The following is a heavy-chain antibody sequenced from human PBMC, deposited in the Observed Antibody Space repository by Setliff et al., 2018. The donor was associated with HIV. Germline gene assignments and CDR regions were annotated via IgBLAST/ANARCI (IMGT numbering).Heavy chain of an antibody. CDR3: ASRGRSGWLWGGFVS. D-gene: IGHD6-19*01. Sequence: SETLSLTCNVSGGSISTSSYYWIWVRQPPGEGLEWIGNIYYSGSTYYNPSLQSQITISVDTSQNQFSLKVSSVTASDTAVYYCASRGRSGWLWGGFVSWGQGTLVTVSS. V-gene: IGHV4-39*01. J-gene: IGHJ4*02. CDR2: IYYSGST. CDR1: GGSISTSSYY.